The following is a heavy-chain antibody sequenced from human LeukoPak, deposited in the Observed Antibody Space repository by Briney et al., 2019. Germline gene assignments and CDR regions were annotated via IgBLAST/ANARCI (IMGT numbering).Heavy chain of an antibody. CDR2: ISGSGGST. D-gene: IGHD3-22*01. J-gene: IGHJ4*02. V-gene: IGHV3-23*01. Sequence: GGSLRLSCAASGFTFSSYAMSWVRQAPGKGLEWVSAISGSGGSTYYADSVKGRFTISRDNSENTLYLQMNSLRAEDTAVYYCAKRGEDYYDSSGLDYWGQGTLVTVSS. CDR3: AKRGEDYYDSSGLDY. CDR1: GFTFSSYA.